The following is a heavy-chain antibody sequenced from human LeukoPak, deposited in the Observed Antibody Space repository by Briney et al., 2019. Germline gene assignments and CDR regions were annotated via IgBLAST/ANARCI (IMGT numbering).Heavy chain of an antibody. CDR2: IYYSGST. Sequence: SETLSLTCTVSGGSISSSSYYWGWIRQPPGKGLEWIGYIYYSGSTCYNPSLKSRVTISVDTSKNQFSLKLSSVTAADTAVYYCARGYTSSWYFGNWFDPWGQGTLVTVSS. D-gene: IGHD6-13*01. J-gene: IGHJ5*02. V-gene: IGHV4-39*01. CDR1: GGSISSSSYY. CDR3: ARGYTSSWYFGNWFDP.